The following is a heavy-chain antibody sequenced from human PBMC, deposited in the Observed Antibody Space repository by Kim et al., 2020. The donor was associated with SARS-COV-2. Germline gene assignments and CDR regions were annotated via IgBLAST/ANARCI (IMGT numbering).Heavy chain of an antibody. J-gene: IGHJ3*02. D-gene: IGHD3-10*01. V-gene: IGHV1-69*13. CDR3: ARGHPTRVLWEAFDI. CDR1: GGTFSSYA. CDR2: IIPIFGTA. Sequence: SVKVSCKASGGTFSSYAISWVRQAPGQGLEWMGGIIPIFGTANYAQKFQGRVTITADESTSTAYMELSSLRSEDTAVYYCARGHPTRVLWEAFDIWGQGTMVTVSS.